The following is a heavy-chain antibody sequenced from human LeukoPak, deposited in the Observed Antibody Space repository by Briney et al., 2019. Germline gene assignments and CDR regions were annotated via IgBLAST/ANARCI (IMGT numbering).Heavy chain of an antibody. Sequence: GGSLRLSCAASGFTFSSYAMNWVRQAPGKGLEWVSYISSSGSTIYYADSVKGRFTISRDNAKNSLYLQMNSLRAEDTAVYYCARDRVGYYYDYWGQGTLVTVSS. CDR2: ISSSGSTI. J-gene: IGHJ4*02. V-gene: IGHV3-48*03. CDR1: GFTFSSYA. D-gene: IGHD3-22*01. CDR3: ARDRVGYYYDY.